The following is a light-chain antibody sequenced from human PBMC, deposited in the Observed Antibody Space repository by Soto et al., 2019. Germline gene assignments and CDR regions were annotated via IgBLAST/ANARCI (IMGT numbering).Light chain of an antibody. CDR3: QQTYAIPPT. CDR2: AAS. Sequence: DIQMTQSPSSLSASVEDRVMLSCQAIHTNSTSLNWYQQKPGKAPKLLIYAASNLHSEVPSRFSGTGFGTDFTLYISNLQPADFATYFCQQTYAIPPTFSHGTKVE. J-gene: IGKJ1*01. CDR1: HTNSTS. V-gene: IGKV1-39*01.